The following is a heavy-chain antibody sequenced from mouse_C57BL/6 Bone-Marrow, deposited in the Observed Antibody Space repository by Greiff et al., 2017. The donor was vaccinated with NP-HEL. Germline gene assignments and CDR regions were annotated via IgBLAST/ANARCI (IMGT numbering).Heavy chain of an antibody. CDR2: ISSGSSTI. Sequence: VQLQQSGGGLVKPGGSLKLSCAASGFTFSDYGMHWVRQAPEKGLEWVAYISSGSSTIYYADTVKGRFTISRDNAKNTLFLQMTSLRSEDTAMYYCARGPIYYYFFDYWGQGTTLTVSS. J-gene: IGHJ2*01. V-gene: IGHV5-17*01. D-gene: IGHD1-1*01. CDR3: ARGPIYYYFFDY. CDR1: GFTFSDYG.